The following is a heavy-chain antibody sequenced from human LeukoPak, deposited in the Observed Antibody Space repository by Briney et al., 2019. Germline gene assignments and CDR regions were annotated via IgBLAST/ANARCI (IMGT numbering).Heavy chain of an antibody. J-gene: IGHJ6*02. V-gene: IGHV4-34*01. CDR3: ARTGRITMLRGVILSITTPPHYYYYYGMDV. CDR1: GGSFRGYY. D-gene: IGHD3-10*01. Sequence: SETLSLTCAVYGGSFRGYYWSWIRQPPGKGLEWIGEINHSGSTNYNPSLKSRVTISVDTSKNQFSLKLSSVTAADTAVYYCARTGRITMLRGVILSITTPPHYYYYYGMDVWGQGTTVTVSS. CDR2: INHSGST.